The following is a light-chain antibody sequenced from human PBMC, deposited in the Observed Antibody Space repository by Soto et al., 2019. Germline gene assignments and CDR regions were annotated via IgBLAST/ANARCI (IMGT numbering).Light chain of an antibody. CDR3: QQSNSFPLT. CDR2: AAS. Sequence: DIQMTQSPSSVSASVGDRVTITCRASQGISSWLGWYQQKPGKAPKLLTYAASSLQSGVPSRFGGSGSGTYFTLTISSLPPADFATYYCQQSNSFPLTFGGGTKVESK. CDR1: QGISSW. V-gene: IGKV1D-12*01. J-gene: IGKJ4*01.